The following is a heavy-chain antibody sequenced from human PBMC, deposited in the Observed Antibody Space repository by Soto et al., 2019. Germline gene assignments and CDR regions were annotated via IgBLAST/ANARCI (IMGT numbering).Heavy chain of an antibody. J-gene: IGHJ6*02. CDR3: ARGGMVSGAAGDYYYGMDV. V-gene: IGHV4-59*01. CDR1: GGSISSYY. D-gene: IGHD6-13*01. CDR2: IYYSGST. Sequence: SETLSLTCTVSGGSISSYYWSWIRQPPGKGLEWIGYIYYSGSTNYNPSLKSRVTISVDTSKDQFSLKLSSVTAADTAVYYCARGGMVSGAAGDYYYGMDVWGQGTTVTVSS.